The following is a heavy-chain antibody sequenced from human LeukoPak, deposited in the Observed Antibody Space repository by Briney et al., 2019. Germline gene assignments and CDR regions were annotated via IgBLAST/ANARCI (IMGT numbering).Heavy chain of an antibody. D-gene: IGHD2-21*02. CDR3: ARAETGCGGDCYLGLYYYGMDV. J-gene: IGHJ6*02. Sequence: ASVKVSCKASGYTFTSYAIHWVRQAPAQRLAWMGWINAGNGNTKYSQKFRGRVTITRDTSASTAYMELSSLRSEDTAVYYCARAETGCGGDCYLGLYYYGMDVWGQGTTVTVSS. CDR1: GYTFTSYA. V-gene: IGHV1-3*01. CDR2: INAGNGNT.